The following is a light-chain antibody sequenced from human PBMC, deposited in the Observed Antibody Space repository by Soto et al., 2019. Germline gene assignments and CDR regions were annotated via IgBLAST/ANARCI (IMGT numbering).Light chain of an antibody. CDR1: ENVRTF. Sequence: EVVLTQSPATLSLSPGERATLSCRASENVRTFVDWYQQKPGQAPRLLIYGASNRATGIPARFSGSGSGTDFTLTISRLEPEDFAVYYCQQYSSSPPWTFGQGTKVEIQ. CDR2: GAS. V-gene: IGKV3-11*01. J-gene: IGKJ1*01. CDR3: QQYSSSPPWT.